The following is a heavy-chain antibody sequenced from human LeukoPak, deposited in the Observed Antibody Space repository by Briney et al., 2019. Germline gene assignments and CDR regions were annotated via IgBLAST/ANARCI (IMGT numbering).Heavy chain of an antibody. D-gene: IGHD3-10*01. CDR1: GGSISSSSYY. V-gene: IGHV4-39*07. CDR3: ARAGYYYGSGYGMDV. Sequence: SETLSLTCTVSGGSISSSSYYWGWIRQPPGKGLEWIGSIYYSGSTNYNPSLKSRVTISVDTSKNQFSLKLSSVTAADTAVYYCARAGYYYGSGYGMDVWGQGTTVTVSS. CDR2: IYYSGST. J-gene: IGHJ6*02.